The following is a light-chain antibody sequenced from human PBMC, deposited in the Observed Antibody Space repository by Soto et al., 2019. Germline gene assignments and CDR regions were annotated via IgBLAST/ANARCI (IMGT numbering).Light chain of an antibody. CDR3: QQYNNYLRT. CDR2: DAS. J-gene: IGKJ1*01. CDR1: ESIRTW. V-gene: IGKV1-5*01. Sequence: DIQMTQCPSTLSASIGDRVAITCRAGESIRTWLAWYQHKPGKAPKFLIYDASSLESGVPSRFSGSGSGTEFTLTISNLQPDDFATYFCQQYNNYLRTFGQGTKVDI.